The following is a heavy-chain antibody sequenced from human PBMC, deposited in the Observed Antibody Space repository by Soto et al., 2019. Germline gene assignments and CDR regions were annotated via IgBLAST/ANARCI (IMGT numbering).Heavy chain of an antibody. D-gene: IGHD7-27*01. CDR2: ISYDGTNK. V-gene: IGHV3-30-3*01. J-gene: IGHJ4*02. CDR1: GFSFSISP. Sequence: QVQLVESGGGVVQPGRSLRLSCAASGFSFSISPMQWVRQAPGKGPEWVALISYDGTNKFYADSVKGRFTISRDNSKSTLYLQVDCLRPEDAAVYYCARDPKTSGGQHWAFNYFDSWGQGTLVTVSS. CDR3: ARDPKTSGGQHWAFNYFDS.